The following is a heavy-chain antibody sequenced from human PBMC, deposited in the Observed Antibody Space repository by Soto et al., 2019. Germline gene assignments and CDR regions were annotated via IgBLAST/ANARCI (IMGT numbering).Heavy chain of an antibody. Sequence: EVQLVQSGGGLVQPGGSLRLSCAASGFTFSDYYMDWVRQVPEKGLEWLGRSRNKANSYNTEYAPSVKGRFSIYRDDSKDSMYLQMNSLKSEDSAVYYCARDTGGSYDYWGQGALVTVSS. CDR1: GFTFSDYY. CDR3: ARDTGGSYDY. V-gene: IGHV3-72*01. CDR2: SRNKANSYNT. J-gene: IGHJ4*02. D-gene: IGHD3-16*01.